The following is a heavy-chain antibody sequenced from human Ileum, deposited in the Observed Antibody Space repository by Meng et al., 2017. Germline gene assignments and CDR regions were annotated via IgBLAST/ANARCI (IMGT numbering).Heavy chain of an antibody. CDR3: GRGRASFYFDF. Sequence: QVQFAQSGAEVKKQGASVRISCKASGFTFSNYAIYWDRQAPGQSLEWLGWIQAGSGDTKFSQTFQGRLTFDRDTSADTVYMELSSLTSGDRAVYYCGRGRASFYFDFLGQGTLVTVSS. J-gene: IGHJ4*01. CDR2: IQAGSGDT. V-gene: IGHV1-3*01. D-gene: IGHD6-6*01. CDR1: GFTFSNYA.